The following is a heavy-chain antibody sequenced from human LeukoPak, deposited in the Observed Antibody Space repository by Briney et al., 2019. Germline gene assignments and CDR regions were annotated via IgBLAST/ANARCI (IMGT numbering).Heavy chain of an antibody. CDR1: GFTFSSYT. V-gene: IGHV3-30-3*01. CDR3: VRDPSPYDSMLGFTGYYFDS. J-gene: IGHJ4*02. CDR2: MSYDGSIK. Sequence: GGSLRLSCAASGFTFSSYTMHWVRQAPGKGLEWVAVMSYDGSIKYYADSVKGRFTISGDISKNTLYLQMNSLRADDTAVYYCVRDPSPYDSMLGFTGYYFDSWGQGTLVTVSS. D-gene: IGHD3-22*01.